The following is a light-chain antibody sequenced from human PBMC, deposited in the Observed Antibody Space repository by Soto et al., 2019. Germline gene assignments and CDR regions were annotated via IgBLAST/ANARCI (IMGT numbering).Light chain of an antibody. Sequence: QSVLTQPPSVSGAPGQRVTISCTGSSSNIGAGYDVHWYQQLPGTAPKLLIYGNSKRPSGVPDRFSGSKSGTSASLAITGLQAEDEAEYYCQSYDSSLSGHKVFGGGTKLTVL. CDR2: GNS. CDR1: SSNIGAGYD. J-gene: IGLJ3*02. V-gene: IGLV1-40*01. CDR3: QSYDSSLSGHKV.